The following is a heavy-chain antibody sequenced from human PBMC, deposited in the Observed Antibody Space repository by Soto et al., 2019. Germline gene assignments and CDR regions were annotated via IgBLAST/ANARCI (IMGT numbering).Heavy chain of an antibody. CDR2: ISAYNGNT. Sequence: ASVKVSCKASGYTFTSYGISWVRQAPGQGLEWMGWISAYNGNTNHAQKLQGRVTMTTDTSTSTAYMELRSLRSDDTAVYYCARDARGDHYYYYYYGMDVWGQGTTVTVSS. CDR3: ARDARGDHYYYYYYGMDV. CDR1: GYTFTSYG. V-gene: IGHV1-18*01. J-gene: IGHJ6*02. D-gene: IGHD4-17*01.